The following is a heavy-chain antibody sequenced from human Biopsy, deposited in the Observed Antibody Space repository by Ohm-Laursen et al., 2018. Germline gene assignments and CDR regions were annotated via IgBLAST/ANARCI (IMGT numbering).Heavy chain of an antibody. CDR3: ARDRWPHVTLLGLVVFDF. J-gene: IGHJ4*02. CDR1: GYTFTKYG. D-gene: IGHD3-3*01. V-gene: IGHV1-18*01. CDR2: ISPYNGDT. Sequence: ASVKASCKASGYTFTKYGISWVRQAPGQGLERMGWISPYNGDTDYAQKLQGRVTMTTDTSTSTAYMDLRSLRSDDTAVYCCARDRWPHVTLLGLVVFDFWGQGTLVIVSS.